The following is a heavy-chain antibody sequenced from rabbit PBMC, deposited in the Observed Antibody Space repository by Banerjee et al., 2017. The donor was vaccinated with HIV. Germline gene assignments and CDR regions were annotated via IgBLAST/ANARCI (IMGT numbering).Heavy chain of an antibody. D-gene: IGHD4-1*01. CDR3: ARGSGWGTRLDF. CDR1: GFSFSSSYW. J-gene: IGHJ3*01. CDR2: IAGGSSGNT. V-gene: IGHV1S45*01. Sequence: QEQLEESGGDLVKPEGSLTLTCTASGFSFSSSYWMCWVRQAPGKGLEWIACIAGGSSGNTYYASWAKGRFTISKTSSTAVTLKMTSLTVADTATYFCARGSGWGTRLDFWGPGTLVTVS.